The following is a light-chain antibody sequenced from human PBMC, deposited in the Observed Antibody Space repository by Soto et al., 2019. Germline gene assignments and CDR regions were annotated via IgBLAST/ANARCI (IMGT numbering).Light chain of an antibody. J-gene: IGKJ4*01. CDR2: AAS. V-gene: IGKV1-8*01. CDR1: QGISSY. Sequence: AIRMTQSPYSLSASTGARVTITCRASQGISSYLAWYQQKPGKAPKLLIYAASTLQSGVPSRFSGSGSGTDFTLTISCLQSEDFATYYCKQYYSDPPLTFGGGTKVEIK. CDR3: KQYYSDPPLT.